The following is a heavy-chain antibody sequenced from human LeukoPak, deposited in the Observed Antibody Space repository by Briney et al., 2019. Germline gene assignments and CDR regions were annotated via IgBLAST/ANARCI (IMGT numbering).Heavy chain of an antibody. D-gene: IGHD1-26*01. V-gene: IGHV4-39*01. CDR3: XXXXXXXXXXXDY. CDR1: XXSXXSSXXY. J-gene: IGHJ4*01. Sequence: VXXXSXXSSXXYWGWIRQXPGXXXEWIGNIYYGGXTYYNPSRRSRITISVDTAKNRFSLKLSSVTAGGSAGEXXXXXXXXXXXXXDYWXXXXXVTVSS. CDR2: IYYGGXT.